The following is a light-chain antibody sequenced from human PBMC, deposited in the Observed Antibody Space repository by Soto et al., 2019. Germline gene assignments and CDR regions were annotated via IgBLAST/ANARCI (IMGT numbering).Light chain of an antibody. Sequence: QSALTQPPSASGSLGQSVTISCPGTSSDVGGYNYVSWYQQDPGKAPKLLIYDVIHRPSGVPDRFSGSKSGNTASLTVSGLQAEDEADYYCSSYAGSNSVIFGTGTKVTVL. CDR1: SSDVGGYNY. CDR2: DVI. V-gene: IGLV2-8*01. J-gene: IGLJ1*01. CDR3: SSYAGSNSVI.